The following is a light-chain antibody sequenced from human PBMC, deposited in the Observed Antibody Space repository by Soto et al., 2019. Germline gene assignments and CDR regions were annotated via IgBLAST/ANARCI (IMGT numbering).Light chain of an antibody. J-gene: IGLJ1*01. V-gene: IGLV2-14*01. CDR3: SSYTSSSTHNYV. CDR1: SSDVGGYNY. CDR2: EVS. Sequence: QSALTQPASVSGSPGQSITISCTGTSSDVGGYNYVSWYQQHPGKAPKLMIYEVSNRPSGVFNRFSGSKSGNTASLTISGLQAEDEADYYCSSYTSSSTHNYVFGTGTKLTVL.